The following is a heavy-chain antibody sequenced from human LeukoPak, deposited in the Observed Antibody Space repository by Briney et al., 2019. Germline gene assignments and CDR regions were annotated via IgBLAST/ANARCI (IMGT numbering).Heavy chain of an antibody. D-gene: IGHD1-26*01. CDR3: AKNPSGSYLHLD. CDR2: IGGSGGST. V-gene: IGHV3-23*01. CDR1: GFTFSSYA. J-gene: IGHJ4*02. Sequence: GGSLRLSCAASGFTFSSYAMSWVRQAPGKGLEWVSAIGGSGGSTYYADSVKGRFTISRDNSKNTLYLQMNSLRAEDTAVYYWAKNPSGSYLHLDWGQGTLVTVSS.